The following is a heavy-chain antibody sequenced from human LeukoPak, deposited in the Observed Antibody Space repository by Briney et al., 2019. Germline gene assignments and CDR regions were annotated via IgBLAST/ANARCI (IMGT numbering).Heavy chain of an antibody. Sequence: GGSLRLSCAASGFTFSSYGMHWVRQAPGKGLEWVAVISYDGSNKYYADSVKGRFTISRDNSKNTLYLQMNSLRDEDTAVYYCARDSSNTLDFDYWGQGTLVTVSS. CDR1: GFTFSSYG. J-gene: IGHJ4*02. CDR2: ISYDGSNK. D-gene: IGHD4-11*01. V-gene: IGHV3-30*03. CDR3: ARDSSNTLDFDY.